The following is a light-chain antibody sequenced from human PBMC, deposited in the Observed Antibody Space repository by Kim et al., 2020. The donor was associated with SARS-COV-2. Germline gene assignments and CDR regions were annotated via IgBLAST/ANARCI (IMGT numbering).Light chain of an antibody. Sequence: QSVLTQPPSVSEAPRQRVTISCSGSSSNIGNNAVNWYQQLPGKAPKLLIYYDDLLPSGVSDRFSGSKSGTSASLAISGLQSEDEADYYCAAWDDSWVFGGGTKLTVL. CDR2: YDD. CDR1: SSNIGNNA. V-gene: IGLV1-36*01. CDR3: AAWDDSWV. J-gene: IGLJ3*02.